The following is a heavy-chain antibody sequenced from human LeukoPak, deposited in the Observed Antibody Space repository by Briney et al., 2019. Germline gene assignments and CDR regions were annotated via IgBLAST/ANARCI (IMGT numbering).Heavy chain of an antibody. J-gene: IGHJ4*02. Sequence: SETLSLTCAVYGGSSSGYYWSWIRQPPGKGLEWIGEINHRQSTNHNPPLKTRVTISVDTTNNQFSLKLSSVTAADTAVYYCARARESCSNGVCSSGVDYWGQGNLVTVSS. CDR2: INHRQST. V-gene: IGHV4-34*01. CDR1: GGSSSGYY. CDR3: ARARESCSNGVCSSGVDY. D-gene: IGHD2-8*01.